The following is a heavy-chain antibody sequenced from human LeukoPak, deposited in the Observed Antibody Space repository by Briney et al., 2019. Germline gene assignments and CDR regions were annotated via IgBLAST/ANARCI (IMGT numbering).Heavy chain of an antibody. J-gene: IGHJ4*02. CDR3: ARDVSAGSQFFDY. CDR2: INPSGGTT. V-gene: IGHV1-46*01. Sequence: ASVTVSCKASGYTFINFYMHWVRQAPGQGLEWMGIINPSGGTTTYAQKFQGRVTMTRDTSTNTVYMDLSSLRSEDTAVYYCARDVSAGSQFFDYWGQGTLVTVSS. D-gene: IGHD6-19*01. CDR1: GYTFINFY.